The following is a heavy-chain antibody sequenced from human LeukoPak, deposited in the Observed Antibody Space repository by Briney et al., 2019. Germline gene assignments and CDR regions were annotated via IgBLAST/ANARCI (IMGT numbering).Heavy chain of an antibody. V-gene: IGHV4-31*03. J-gene: IGHJ4*02. CDR3: ARRSYYRTDPFDF. D-gene: IGHD4-11*01. CDR1: RASISSGSYY. Sequence: PSETLSLTCTVSRASISSGSYYWNWIRHHPGRGLEWIGYIHHSGTTYYNPSLKSRVTISVYTSENQISLNLTSVTAADTAVYYCARRSYYRTDPFDFWGQGTLVTVSP. CDR2: IHHSGTT.